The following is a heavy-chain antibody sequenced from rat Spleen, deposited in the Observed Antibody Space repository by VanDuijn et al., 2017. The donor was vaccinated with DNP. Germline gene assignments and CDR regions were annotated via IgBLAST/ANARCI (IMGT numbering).Heavy chain of an antibody. D-gene: IGHD5-1*01. CDR2: MSSGGNT. CDR3: TRLAWD. Sequence: QVQLKESGPGLVQPSQTLSLTCTVSGFSLTSYTVSWVRQPPGEGLEWIAAMSSGGNTYYNSALKSRLSVSRDTSKSQVFLKMNSLQTEDTAIYFCTRLAWDWGQGVMVTVSS. J-gene: IGHJ2*01. CDR1: GFSLTSYT. V-gene: IGHV2-6*01.